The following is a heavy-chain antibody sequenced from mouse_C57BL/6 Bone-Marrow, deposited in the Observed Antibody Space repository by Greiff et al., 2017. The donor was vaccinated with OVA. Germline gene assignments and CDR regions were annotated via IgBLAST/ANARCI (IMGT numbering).Heavy chain of an antibody. V-gene: IGHV1-80*01. D-gene: IGHD2-2*01. Sequence: QVHVKQSGAELVKPGASVKISCKASGYAFSSYWMNWVKQRPGKGLEWIGQIYPGDGDTNYNGKFKGKATLTADKSSSTAYMQLSSLTSEDSAVYFCARSGGGYLYFDYWGQGTTLTVSS. CDR3: ARSGGGYLYFDY. CDR2: IYPGDGDT. J-gene: IGHJ2*01. CDR1: GYAFSSYW.